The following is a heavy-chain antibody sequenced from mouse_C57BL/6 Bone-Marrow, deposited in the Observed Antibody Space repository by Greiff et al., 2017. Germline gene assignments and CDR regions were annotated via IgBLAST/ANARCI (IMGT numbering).Heavy chain of an antibody. J-gene: IGHJ2*01. CDR1: GYTFTSYG. D-gene: IGHD2-5*01. V-gene: IGHV1-81*01. CDR2: IYPRSGNT. CDR3: ARAPAYYSNYLDY. Sequence: VKLMESGAELARPGASVKLSCKASGYTFTSYGISWVKQRTGQGLEWIGEIYPRSGNTYYNEKFKGKATLTADKSSSTAYMELRSLTSEDSAVYCCARAPAYYSNYLDYWGQGTTLTVSS.